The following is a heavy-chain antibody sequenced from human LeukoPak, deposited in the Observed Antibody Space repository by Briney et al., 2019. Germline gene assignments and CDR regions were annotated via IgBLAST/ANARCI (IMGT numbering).Heavy chain of an antibody. J-gene: IGHJ4*02. V-gene: IGHV3-23*01. CDR3: AKYRAFLGSSSPRDFDY. D-gene: IGHD6-6*01. Sequence: GGSLRLSCTVSGLTFSTYAMTWVRQAPGKGLEWISTISGSGGKTFYADSMKGRFTVSRDNAKNTLYLRMNSLRAADTAVYYCAKYRAFLGSSSPRDFDYWGQGTLVTVSS. CDR2: ISGSGGKT. CDR1: GLTFSTYA.